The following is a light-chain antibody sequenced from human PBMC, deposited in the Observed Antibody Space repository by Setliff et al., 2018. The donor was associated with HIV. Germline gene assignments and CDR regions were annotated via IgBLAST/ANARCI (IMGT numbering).Light chain of an antibody. Sequence: SVLTQPASVSGSPGQSITISCTGSSSDIGTYNFVSWYQQYPGKAPKVVIYEVSIRPSGVSTRFSGSKSGNTAPLTISGLQPADDADYYCASYTTSSAPLVFGSGTKVTVL. CDR2: EVS. V-gene: IGLV2-14*01. CDR3: ASYTTSSAPLV. J-gene: IGLJ1*01. CDR1: SSDIGTYNF.